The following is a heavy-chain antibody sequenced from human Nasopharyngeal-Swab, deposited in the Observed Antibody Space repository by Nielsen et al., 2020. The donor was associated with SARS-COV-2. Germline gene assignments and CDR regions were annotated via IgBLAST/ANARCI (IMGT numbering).Heavy chain of an antibody. D-gene: IGHD3-3*01. J-gene: IGHJ4*02. V-gene: IGHV3-49*04. Sequence: GGSLRLSCEGSGFNFGDYALSWVRQAPGKGLEWVAFIRNEAYGGTTEYAASVAGRFTVSRDNSESIAYLQMNSLKTEDTAVYFCTALQRYGYGFMYFDYWGQGTLVSVSS. CDR2: IRNEAYGGTT. CDR1: GFNFGDYA. CDR3: TALQRYGYGFMYFDY.